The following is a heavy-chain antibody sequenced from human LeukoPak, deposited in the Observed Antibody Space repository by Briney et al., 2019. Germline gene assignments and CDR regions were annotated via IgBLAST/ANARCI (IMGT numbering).Heavy chain of an antibody. Sequence: PSETLSPTCTVSGGSISNYYWSWIRQPAGKGLEWIGRIYTSGSTNYNPSLKSRVTMSVDTSKNQFSLKLSSVTAADTAVYYCAIQYYDFWSGYLDYWGQGTLVTVSS. V-gene: IGHV4-4*07. J-gene: IGHJ4*02. CDR1: GGSISNYY. CDR2: IYTSGST. D-gene: IGHD3-3*01. CDR3: AIQYYDFWSGYLDY.